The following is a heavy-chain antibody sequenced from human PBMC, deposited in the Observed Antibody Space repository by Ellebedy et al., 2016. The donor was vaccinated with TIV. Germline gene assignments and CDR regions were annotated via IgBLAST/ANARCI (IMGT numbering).Heavy chain of an antibody. V-gene: IGHV4-59*12. CDR1: GGSISSYY. CDR2: IYHSGST. D-gene: IGHD2-15*01. Sequence: MPSETLSLTCTVSGGSISSYYWSWIRQPPGKGLEWIGYIYHSGSTNYNPSLKSQVTISGDTSKNQFSLKLSSVNAADTAVYYSARDRRWRPIKGYCSGGSCYEGYYFDYWGQGTLVTVSS. CDR3: ARDRRWRPIKGYCSGGSCYEGYYFDY. J-gene: IGHJ4*02.